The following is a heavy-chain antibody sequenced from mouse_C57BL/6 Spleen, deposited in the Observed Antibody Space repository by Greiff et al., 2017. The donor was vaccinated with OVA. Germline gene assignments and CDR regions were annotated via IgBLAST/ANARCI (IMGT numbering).Heavy chain of an antibody. Sequence: QVQLQQPGAELVMPGASVKLSCKASGYTFTSYWMHWVKQRPGQGLEWIGEFDPSDSYTNYNQKFKGKSTLTVDKSSSTAYMQLSSLTSEDSAVYYCARNNYGSSLFAYWGQGTLVTVSA. CDR3: ARNNYGSSLFAY. CDR2: FDPSDSYT. J-gene: IGHJ3*01. V-gene: IGHV1-69*01. CDR1: GYTFTSYW. D-gene: IGHD1-1*01.